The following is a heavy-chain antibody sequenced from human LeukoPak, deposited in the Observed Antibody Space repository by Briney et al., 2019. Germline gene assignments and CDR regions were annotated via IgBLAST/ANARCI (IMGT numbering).Heavy chain of an antibody. CDR1: GFTFSDHY. CDR3: ARVYSSHWSCSYFNY. CDR2: TRNKAYGYTT. D-gene: IGHD6-19*01. Sequence: GGSLRLSCAASGFTFSDHYMNWVRQAPGKGLEWVGRTRNKAYGYTTEYAASVKGRFTISRDDSKNSLYLQMDSLKTEDTAVYYCARVYSSHWSCSYFNYWGQGTLVTVSS. V-gene: IGHV3-72*01. J-gene: IGHJ4*02.